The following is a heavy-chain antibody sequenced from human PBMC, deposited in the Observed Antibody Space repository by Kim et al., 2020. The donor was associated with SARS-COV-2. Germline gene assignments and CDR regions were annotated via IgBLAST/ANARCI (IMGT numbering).Heavy chain of an antibody. CDR2: IWYDGSNK. V-gene: IGHV3-33*01. Sequence: GGSLRLSCAASGFTFSSYGMHWVRQAPGKGLEWVAVIWYDGSNKYYADSVKGRFTISRDNSKNTLYLQMNSLRAEDTAVYYCARSYYDSSGYSYYYYYGMDVWGQGTTVTVSS. CDR1: GFTFSSYG. J-gene: IGHJ6*02. CDR3: ARSYYDSSGYSYYYYYGMDV. D-gene: IGHD3-22*01.